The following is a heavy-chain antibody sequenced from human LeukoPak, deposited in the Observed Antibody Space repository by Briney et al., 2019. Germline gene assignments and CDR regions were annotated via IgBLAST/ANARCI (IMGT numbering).Heavy chain of an antibody. J-gene: IGHJ3*01. CDR2: IYATGNT. D-gene: IGHD3-22*01. CDR1: GFSTSNYY. CDR3: ARHSDSPNYPDTDSFDL. V-gene: IGHV3-53*01. Sequence: GGSLRLSCAASGFSTSNYYMFWARQAPGKGLEWVSVIYATGNTYYANSVKGRFAISRDNSENTLYLQMNSLRAGDTAVYYCARHSDSPNYPDTDSFDLWGQGTTVTVSS.